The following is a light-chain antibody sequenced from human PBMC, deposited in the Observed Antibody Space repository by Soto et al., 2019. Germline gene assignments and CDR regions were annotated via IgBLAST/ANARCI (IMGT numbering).Light chain of an antibody. J-gene: IGKJ2*01. CDR3: QQYNEYLYT. CDR1: QSISTG. CDR2: DAS. V-gene: IGKV1-5*01. Sequence: EIQMTQSPSTLSASVGDRVTITCRASQSISTGVAWYQQRPGKAPKVLIYDASNLQSGVPSRFSGSGSGTEFTLTISSLQPDDFATYFCQQYNEYLYTFGQGTKLEIK.